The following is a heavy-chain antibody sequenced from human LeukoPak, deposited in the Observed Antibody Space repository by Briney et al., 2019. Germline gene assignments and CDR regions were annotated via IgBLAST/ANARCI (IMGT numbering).Heavy chain of an antibody. CDR3: ATGQGSRWDN. CDR2: ISYDGSNK. J-gene: IGHJ4*02. V-gene: IGHV3-30*04. D-gene: IGHD6-13*01. Sequence: GGSLRLSCAASGFTFSSYAMHWIRQTPGKGLEWVAFISYDGSNKNYADSVKGRFTISRDNSKNTLYLQMDSLRGEDTAVYYCATGQGSRWDNWGLGTLVTVSS. CDR1: GFTFSSYA.